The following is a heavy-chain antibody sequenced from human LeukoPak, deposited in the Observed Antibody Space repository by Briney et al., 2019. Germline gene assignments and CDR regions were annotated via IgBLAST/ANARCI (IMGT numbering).Heavy chain of an antibody. V-gene: IGHV3-20*04. J-gene: IGHJ4*02. CDR2: INWNGGST. Sequence: PGRSLSLSCAASGFTLDDYGMSWVRRAPGKGLEWVSGINWNGGSTGYADSVKGRFTISRDNAKNSLYLQMNSLRAEHTALYYCARFNDYGDYEDFGYWGQGTLVTVSS. CDR1: GFTLDDYG. D-gene: IGHD4-17*01. CDR3: ARFNDYGDYEDFGY.